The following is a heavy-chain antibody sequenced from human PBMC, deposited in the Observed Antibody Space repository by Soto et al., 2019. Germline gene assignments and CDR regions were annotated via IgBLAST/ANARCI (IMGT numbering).Heavy chain of an antibody. V-gene: IGHV4-31*03. D-gene: IGHD1-26*01. CDR2: MSNSGST. Sequence: SETLSLTCTVSGGSISSGGYYWSWIRQHPGKGLEWIGYMSNSGSTYCSPSLKSRVTISPDTSKNQFSLTLSSVTAADTAVYYCARGSLSAVWYFDLWGRGTQVTVSS. J-gene: IGHJ2*01. CDR3: ARGSLSAVWYFDL. CDR1: GGSISSGGYY.